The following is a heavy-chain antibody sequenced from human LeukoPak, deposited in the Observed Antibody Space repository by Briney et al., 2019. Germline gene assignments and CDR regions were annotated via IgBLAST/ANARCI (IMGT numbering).Heavy chain of an antibody. CDR3: TKDRQWELLPGGDFDY. CDR1: GFTFSSYA. D-gene: IGHD1-26*01. V-gene: IGHV3-23*01. Sequence: GGSLRLSCAASGFTFSSYAMNWVRQAPGKRLESVSSISGSGSETDYADSVKGRFTISRDNSKNTLYLLMNSLTPEDTAVYFRTKDRQWELLPGGDFDYWGQGALVAVSS. CDR2: ISGSGSET. J-gene: IGHJ4*02.